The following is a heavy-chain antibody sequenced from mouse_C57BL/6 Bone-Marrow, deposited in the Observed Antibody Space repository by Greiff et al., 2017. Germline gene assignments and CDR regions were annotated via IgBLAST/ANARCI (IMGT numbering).Heavy chain of an antibody. CDR3: TISPFTTGGAKGYFDV. CDR1: GYTFTDYE. D-gene: IGHD1-1*01. Sequence: QVQLQQSGAELVRPGASVTLSCKASGYTFTDYEMHWVKQTPVHGLEWIGAIDPEPGGTAYNQKFKGKALLTAAKSSSTAYMELRSLTSEDSAVFYGTISPFTTGGAKGYFDVWGTGTTVTVSS. V-gene: IGHV1-15*01. CDR2: IDPEPGGT. J-gene: IGHJ1*03.